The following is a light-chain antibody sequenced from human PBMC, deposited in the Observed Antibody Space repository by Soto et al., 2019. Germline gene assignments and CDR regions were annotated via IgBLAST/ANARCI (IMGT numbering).Light chain of an antibody. CDR2: TAS. V-gene: IGKV1-39*01. J-gene: IGKJ4*01. CDR1: QSINSY. CDR3: QHSYTTPLT. Sequence: DIQMTQSPSSLSASVGDRVTITCRASQSINSYINWFQQKPGKAPKLLIDTASYLQSGVPSRFSGSGSGTDFTLTISSLQPEDFATYYCQHSYTTPLTFGGGTKVDI.